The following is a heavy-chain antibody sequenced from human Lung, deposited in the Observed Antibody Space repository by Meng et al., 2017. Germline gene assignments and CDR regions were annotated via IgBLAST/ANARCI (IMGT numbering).Heavy chain of an antibody. Sequence: QVQRQKWGEGLLKPAETRSLTCVVSGGALSDYYWSWIRQPPGKGLEWIGEINHSGSTNYNPSLESRATISVDTSQNNLSLKLSSVTAADSAVYYCARGPTTMAHDFDYWGQGTLVTVSS. CDR1: GGALSDYY. V-gene: IGHV4-34*01. D-gene: IGHD4-11*01. CDR2: INHSGST. J-gene: IGHJ4*02. CDR3: ARGPTTMAHDFDY.